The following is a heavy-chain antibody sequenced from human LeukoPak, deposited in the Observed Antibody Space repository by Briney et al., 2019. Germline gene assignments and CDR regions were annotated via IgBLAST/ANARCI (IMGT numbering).Heavy chain of an antibody. Sequence: PGGSLRLSCAASGFSFSSSWMSWVRQAPGKGLEWVANIKRDGSEKYYVDSVKGRFTISRDNSKNTLYLQMNSLRAEDTAVYYCAGDHWAYCSGGSCYFRGQDNYYYYYYYMDVWGKGTTVTVSS. CDR1: GFSFSSSW. CDR3: AGDHWAYCSGGSCYFRGQDNYYYYYYYMDV. J-gene: IGHJ6*03. CDR2: IKRDGSEK. V-gene: IGHV3-7*01. D-gene: IGHD2-15*01.